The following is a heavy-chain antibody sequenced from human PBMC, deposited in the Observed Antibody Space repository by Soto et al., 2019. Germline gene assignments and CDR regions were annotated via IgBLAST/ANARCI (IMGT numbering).Heavy chain of an antibody. D-gene: IGHD4-17*01. J-gene: IGHJ3*02. Sequence: PGGSLRLSCVASGFTFSTYARSWVRQAPGKGLEWVSALTPSGGETYYADSVKGRFTISRDNSMNALYLQMNSLRIEDTAVYYCAHPRGYGVFDAYDIWGQGTMVTV. V-gene: IGHV3-23*01. CDR3: AHPRGYGVFDAYDI. CDR2: LTPSGGET. CDR1: GFTFSTYA.